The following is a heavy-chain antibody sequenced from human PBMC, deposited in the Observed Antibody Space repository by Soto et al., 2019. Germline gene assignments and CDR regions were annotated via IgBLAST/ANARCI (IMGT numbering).Heavy chain of an antibody. CDR2: IRSQPNNYAT. CDR1: GFTFSGSD. V-gene: IGHV3-73*01. D-gene: IGHD3-3*01. CDR3: ARHFSWTYGMDV. J-gene: IGHJ6*02. Sequence: PGGSLRLSCTAAGFTFSGSDIHWVRQASGKGLEWVGRIRSQPNNYATTYSESVRGRFTFAREDSQNTAYLQMSSLKIEDTAIYYGARHFSWTYGMDVWGQGTTVTVSS.